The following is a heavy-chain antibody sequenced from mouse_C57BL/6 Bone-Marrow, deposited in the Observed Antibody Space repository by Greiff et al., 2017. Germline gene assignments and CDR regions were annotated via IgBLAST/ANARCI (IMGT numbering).Heavy chain of an antibody. CDR2: ISDGGSYT. D-gene: IGHD2-4*01. CDR3: ARDKGYDYDGFAY. J-gene: IGHJ3*01. V-gene: IGHV5-4*01. Sequence: EVKLMESGGGLVQPGGSLKLSCAASGFTFSSYAMSWVRQTPEKRLEWVATISDGGSYTYYPDNVKGRFTISRDNAKNNLYLQMSHLKSEDTAMYYCARDKGYDYDGFAYWGQGTLVTVSA. CDR1: GFTFSSYA.